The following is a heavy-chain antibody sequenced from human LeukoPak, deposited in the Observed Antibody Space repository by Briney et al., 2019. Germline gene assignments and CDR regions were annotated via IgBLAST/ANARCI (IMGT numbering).Heavy chain of an antibody. CDR3: ARLEVRGVIGP. V-gene: IGHV3-23*01. CDR1: GFTFNTYA. J-gene: IGHJ5*02. CDR2: ISNSGGST. Sequence: PGESLRLACAASGFTFNTYAMTWVRQAPGKGLEWVSSISNSGGSTYYADSVKGRFTISRDNSKNTLYLQMNSLRPEDTAMYYCARLEVRGVIGPWGQGTLVAVSS. D-gene: IGHD3-10*01.